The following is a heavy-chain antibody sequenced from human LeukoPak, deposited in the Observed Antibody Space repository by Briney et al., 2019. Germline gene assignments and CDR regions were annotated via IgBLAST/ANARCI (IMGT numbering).Heavy chain of an antibody. D-gene: IGHD3-22*01. CDR2: ISYDGSNK. Sequence: PGGSLRLSCAASGFTFSSYAMHWVRQAPGKGLEWVAVISYDGSNKYYADSVKGRFTISRDNSKNTLYLQMNSLRAEDTAVYYCAKVAEYYYDSSSYYYHWGQGTLVTVSS. V-gene: IGHV3-30-3*01. J-gene: IGHJ5*02. CDR1: GFTFSSYA. CDR3: AKVAEYYYDSSSYYYH.